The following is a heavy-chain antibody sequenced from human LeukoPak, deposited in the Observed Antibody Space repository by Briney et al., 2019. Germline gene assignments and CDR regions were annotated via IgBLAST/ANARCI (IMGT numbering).Heavy chain of an antibody. V-gene: IGHV4-34*01. J-gene: IGHJ4*02. CDR2: INHGGST. D-gene: IGHD3-10*01. Sequence: SETLSLTCAVYGGSFSGYYWSWIRQPPGKGLEWIGEINHGGSTNYNPSLKSRVTISVDTSKNQFSLKLSSVTAADTAVYYCTGNYYGSGSYADFDYWGQGTLVTVSS. CDR1: GGSFSGYY. CDR3: TGNYYGSGSYADFDY.